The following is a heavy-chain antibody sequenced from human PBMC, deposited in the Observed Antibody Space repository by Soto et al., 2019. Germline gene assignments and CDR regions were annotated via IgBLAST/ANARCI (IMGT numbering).Heavy chain of an antibody. Sequence: QVQLQESGPGLVKPSETLSLTCTVSGGSISSYYWSWIRQPPGKGLEWIGYIYYSGSTNYNPSLKSRVTTSVDTSKNQFSLKLSSVTAADTAVYYCASRYGASFDYWGQGTLVTVSS. CDR3: ASRYGASFDY. CDR2: IYYSGST. J-gene: IGHJ4*02. V-gene: IGHV4-59*01. D-gene: IGHD4-17*01. CDR1: GGSISSYY.